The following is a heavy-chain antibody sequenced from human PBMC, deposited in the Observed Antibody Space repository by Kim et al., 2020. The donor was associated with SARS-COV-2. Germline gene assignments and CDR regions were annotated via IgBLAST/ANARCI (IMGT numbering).Heavy chain of an antibody. Sequence: ASVKVSCKASGYTFTSYGISWVRQAPGQGLEWMGWISAYNGNTNYAQKLQGRVTMTTDTSTSTAYMELRSLRSDDTAVYYCARAGYCSSTSCNDYYYYGMDVWGQGTTVTVSS. D-gene: IGHD2-2*01. CDR1: GYTFTSYG. V-gene: IGHV1-18*04. CDR3: ARAGYCSSTSCNDYYYYGMDV. CDR2: ISAYNGNT. J-gene: IGHJ6*02.